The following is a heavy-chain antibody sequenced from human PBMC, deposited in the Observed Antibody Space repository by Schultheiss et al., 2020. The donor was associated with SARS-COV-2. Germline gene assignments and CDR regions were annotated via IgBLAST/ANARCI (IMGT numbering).Heavy chain of an antibody. CDR3: AREGYCSGGSCFGGMDV. D-gene: IGHD2-15*01. V-gene: IGHV1-18*01. J-gene: IGHJ6*02. CDR1: GYTFTSYG. CDR2: ISAYNGNT. Sequence: ASVKVSCKASGYTFTSYGISWVRQAPGQGLEWMGWISAYNGNTNYAQKLQGRVTMTRDTSTSTVYMELSSLRSEDTAVYYCAREGYCSGGSCFGGMDVWGQGTTVTVSS.